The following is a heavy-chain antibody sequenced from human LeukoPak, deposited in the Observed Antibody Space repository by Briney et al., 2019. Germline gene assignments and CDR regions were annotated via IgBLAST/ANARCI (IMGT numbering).Heavy chain of an antibody. V-gene: IGHV3-23*01. J-gene: IGHJ3*02. CDR3: AKPIVPSAISGAAFDI. CDR2: ISGSGGST. D-gene: IGHD2-2*02. CDR1: GFTFSSHA. Sequence: GGSLRLSCAASGFTFSSHAMTWVRQAPGKGLGWVSTISGSGGSTYYADSVKGRFTISRDNSKNTVYLQMNSLRADDTAVYYCAKPIVPSAISGAAFDIWGQGTMVTVSS.